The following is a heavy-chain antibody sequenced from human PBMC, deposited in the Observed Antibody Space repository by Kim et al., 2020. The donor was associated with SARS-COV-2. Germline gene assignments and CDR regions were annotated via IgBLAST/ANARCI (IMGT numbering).Heavy chain of an antibody. D-gene: IGHD2-15*01. CDR2: IYPGDSDT. J-gene: IGHJ6*02. CDR1: GYSFTSYW. V-gene: IGHV5-51*01. Sequence: GESLKISCKGSGYSFTSYWIGWVRQMPGKGLEWMGIIYPGDSDTRYSPSFQGQVTISADKSISTAYLQWSSLKASDTAMYYCARRADCSGGSCYGYYYGMDVWGQRTTVTVSS. CDR3: ARRADCSGGSCYGYYYGMDV.